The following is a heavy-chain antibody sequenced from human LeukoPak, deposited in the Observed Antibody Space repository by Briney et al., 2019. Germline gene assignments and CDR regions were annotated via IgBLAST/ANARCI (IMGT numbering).Heavy chain of an antibody. CDR2: IYYIGST. Sequence: SETLSLTCTVSGGSISSDYWSWIRQPPGKGLEWIGYIYYIGSTNYNPSLKSRITISVDTSKNHFSLKLSSVTAADTAVYYCARVVGATGSSDYWGQGTLVSVSS. J-gene: IGHJ4*02. CDR1: GGSISSDY. CDR3: ARVVGATGSSDY. D-gene: IGHD1-26*01. V-gene: IGHV4-59*01.